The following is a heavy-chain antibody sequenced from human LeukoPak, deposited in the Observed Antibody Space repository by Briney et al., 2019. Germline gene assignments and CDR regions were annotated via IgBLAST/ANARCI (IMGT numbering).Heavy chain of an antibody. CDR2: IIPILGIA. CDR1: GGTFSSYA. CDR3: ARAYSGYDYPHFDY. Sequence: GASVKVSCKASGGTFSSYAISWVRQAPGQGLEWMGRIIPILGIANYAQKFQGRVTITADKSTSTAYMELSSLRSEDTAVYYCARAYSGYDYPHFDYWGQGTLVTVSS. D-gene: IGHD5-12*01. V-gene: IGHV1-69*04. J-gene: IGHJ4*02.